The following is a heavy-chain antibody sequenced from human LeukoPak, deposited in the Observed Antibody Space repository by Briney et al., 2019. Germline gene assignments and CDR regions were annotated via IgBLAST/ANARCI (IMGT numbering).Heavy chain of an antibody. J-gene: IGHJ6*03. CDR2: ISGSGGST. Sequence: GGSLRLSCAASGFTFDDYAMHWVRQAPGKGLEWVSGISGSGGSTYYADSVKGRFTISRDNSKNTLYLQMNSLRAEDTAVYYCAKGDGSSLYYYYYMDVWGKGTTVIVSS. V-gene: IGHV3-23*01. CDR1: GFTFDDYA. D-gene: IGHD1-26*01. CDR3: AKGDGSSLYYYYYMDV.